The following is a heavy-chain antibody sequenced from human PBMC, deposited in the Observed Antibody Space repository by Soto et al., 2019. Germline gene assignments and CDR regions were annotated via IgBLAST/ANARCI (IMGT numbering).Heavy chain of an antibody. Sequence: GGSLILSCAASGFTFSSYIMNWVRQAPGKGLEWVSSISSSSSYIYYADSVKGRFTISRDNAKNSLYLQMNSLRAEDTAVYYCALLAAGPRDFDYWGQGTLVTAPQ. J-gene: IGHJ4*02. D-gene: IGHD6-13*01. CDR1: GFTFSSYI. V-gene: IGHV3-21*01. CDR3: ALLAAGPRDFDY. CDR2: ISSSSSYI.